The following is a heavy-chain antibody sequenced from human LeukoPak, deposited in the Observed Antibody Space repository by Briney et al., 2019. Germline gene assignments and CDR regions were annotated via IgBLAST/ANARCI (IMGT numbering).Heavy chain of an antibody. V-gene: IGHV4-34*01. CDR3: ARGLRYCSSTSCYPRFDY. CDR1: GGPFSGYY. Sequence: ASETLSLTCAVYGGPFSGYYWSWIRQPPGKGLEWIGEINHSGSTNYNPSLKSRVTISVDTSKNQFSLKLSSVTAADTAVYYCARGLRYCSSTSCYPRFDYWGQGTLVTVSS. D-gene: IGHD2-2*01. J-gene: IGHJ4*02. CDR2: INHSGST.